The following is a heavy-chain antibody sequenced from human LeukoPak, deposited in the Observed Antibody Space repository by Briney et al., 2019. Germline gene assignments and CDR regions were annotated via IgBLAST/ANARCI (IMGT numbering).Heavy chain of an antibody. CDR3: ARQFHGSGYVDDH. Sequence: SETLSLTCSVSGGSISSSSYYWGWIRRPPGKGLEWIASIYYSGTTHYNPSLKSRVTMSVDTSKNQFSLTLSAVTAADTAVYYCARQFHGSGYVDDHWGQGTLVTVSS. J-gene: IGHJ4*02. V-gene: IGHV4-39*01. CDR1: GGSISSSSYY. D-gene: IGHD5-12*01. CDR2: IYYSGTT.